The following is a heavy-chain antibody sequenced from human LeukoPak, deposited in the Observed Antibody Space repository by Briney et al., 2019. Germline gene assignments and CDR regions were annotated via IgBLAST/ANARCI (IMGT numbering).Heavy chain of an antibody. J-gene: IGHJ3*02. CDR3: ARGVGNSRGIVGSTSFGAFDI. Sequence: SETLSLTCTVSGGSISSHYRSWIRQPAGKGLEWIGRIYTSGSTNYNPSPKRRVTMSVDTSKNQFSLKLSSVTAADTAVYYCARGVGNSRGIVGSTSFGAFDIWGQGKMVTVSS. V-gene: IGHV4-4*07. D-gene: IGHD1-26*01. CDR2: IYTSGST. CDR1: GGSISSHY.